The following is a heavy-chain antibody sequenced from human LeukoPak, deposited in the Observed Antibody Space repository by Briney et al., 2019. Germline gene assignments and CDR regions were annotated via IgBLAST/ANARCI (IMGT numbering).Heavy chain of an antibody. CDR3: ARDRYYYDSSGYYQLDY. J-gene: IGHJ4*02. CDR2: LNYSGTT. V-gene: IGHV4-39*07. Sequence: PSETLSLTCTVSGGSISGSSSYWGWIRQPPGKGLEWIGLLNYSGTTYYNPSLKSRVTMSVDTSKNQFSLKLSSVTAADTAVYYCARDRYYYDSSGYYQLDYWGQGTLVTVSS. D-gene: IGHD3-22*01. CDR1: GGSISGSSSY.